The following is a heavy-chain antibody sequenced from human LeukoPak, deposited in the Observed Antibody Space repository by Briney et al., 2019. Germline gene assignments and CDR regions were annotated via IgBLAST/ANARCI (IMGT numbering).Heavy chain of an antibody. D-gene: IGHD2-2*01. J-gene: IGHJ4*02. Sequence: SETLSLTCAVYGGSFSGYYWSWIRQPPGKGLEWIGEINHSGSTNYNPSLKSRVTISVDTSKNQFSLKLSSVTAADTAVYYCASTTRQPWRAAAYKYYFDYWGQGTLVTVSS. CDR2: INHSGST. CDR3: ASTTRQPWRAAAYKYYFDY. V-gene: IGHV4-34*01. CDR1: GGSFSGYY.